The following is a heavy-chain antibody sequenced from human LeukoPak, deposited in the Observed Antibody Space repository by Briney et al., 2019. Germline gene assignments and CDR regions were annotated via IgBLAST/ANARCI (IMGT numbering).Heavy chain of an antibody. CDR1: GFTFSSFG. CDR2: ISYGGSNK. D-gene: IGHD3-10*01. V-gene: IGHV3-30*18. J-gene: IGHJ4*02. Sequence: GRSLRLSCVASGFTFSSFGMHWVRQSPGKGLEWVAVISYGGSNKYYADSVKGRFTLSRDNPKNTLYLQMDSLRAEDTAVYYCAKGYYSIFDWGQGTLVTVSS. CDR3: AKGYYSIFD.